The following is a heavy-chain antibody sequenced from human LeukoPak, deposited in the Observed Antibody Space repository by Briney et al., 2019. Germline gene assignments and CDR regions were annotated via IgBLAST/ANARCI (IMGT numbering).Heavy chain of an antibody. CDR2: ISANSGKT. Sequence: ASVKVSCKASGYTFTDNGISWVRQAPGEGLEWMGWISANSGKTNYAQRFQGRVTMTRETSSSTVYMELWSLRSDDTAVYFCARDKNYRFDYWGQGTLVSVTS. CDR1: GYTFTDNG. J-gene: IGHJ4*02. V-gene: IGHV1-18*01. CDR3: ARDKNYRFDY. D-gene: IGHD3-16*02.